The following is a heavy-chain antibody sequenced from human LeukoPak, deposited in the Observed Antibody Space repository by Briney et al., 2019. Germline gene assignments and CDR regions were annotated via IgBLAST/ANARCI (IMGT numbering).Heavy chain of an antibody. V-gene: IGHV1-8*01. CDR3: ARVWNTMVRGVIIRT. Sequence: ASVKVSCKASGYTFTSYDINWVRQATGQGLEWMGWMNPNSGNTGYAQKFQGRVTMTRNTSISTAYMGLSSLRSEDTAVYYCARVWNTMVRGVIIRTWGQGTLVTVSS. CDR1: GYTFTSYD. J-gene: IGHJ5*02. D-gene: IGHD3-10*01. CDR2: MNPNSGNT.